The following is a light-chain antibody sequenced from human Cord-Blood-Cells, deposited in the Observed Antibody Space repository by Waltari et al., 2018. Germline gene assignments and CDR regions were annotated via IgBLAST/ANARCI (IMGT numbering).Light chain of an antibody. CDR3: QKYNSAPLT. CDR1: QGISKY. CDR2: AAS. J-gene: IGKJ3*01. V-gene: IGKV1-27*01. Sequence: DIQMTQSPSSQSTSVGDRVTITCRASQGISKYLAWYQQKPGKVPKLLIYAASTLQSGVPSRFSGSGSGTDFTLTISSLQPEDVATDYCQKYNSAPLTFGPGTKVDIK.